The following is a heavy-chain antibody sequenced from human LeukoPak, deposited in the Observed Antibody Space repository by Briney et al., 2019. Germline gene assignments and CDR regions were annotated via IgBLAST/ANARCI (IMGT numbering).Heavy chain of an antibody. V-gene: IGHV4-39*01. J-gene: IGHJ4*02. CDR1: GGSISSSSYY. CDR3: ARHPRGVTFGGVIVSFDY. Sequence: SETLSLTCPVSGGSISSSSYYWGWIRQPPGKGLEWIGSIYYSGSTYYNPSLKSRVTISVDTSKNQFSLKLSSVTAADTAVYYCARHPRGVTFGGVIVSFDYWGQGTLVTVSS. D-gene: IGHD3-16*02. CDR2: IYYSGST.